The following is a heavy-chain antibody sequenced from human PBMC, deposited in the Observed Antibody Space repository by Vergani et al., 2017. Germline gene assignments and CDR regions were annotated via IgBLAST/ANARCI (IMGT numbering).Heavy chain of an antibody. D-gene: IGHD6-13*01. J-gene: IGHJ4*02. CDR1: GGSISSYY. Sequence: QVQLQESGPGLVKPSETLSLTCTVSGGSISSYYWSWIRQPPGKGLEWIGYIYYSGSTNYNPSLKSRVTISVDTSKNQFSLKLSSVTAADTAVYYCERYPARGAAAVHWGQGTLVTVSS. V-gene: IGHV4-59*01. CDR3: ERYPARGAAAVH. CDR2: IYYSGST.